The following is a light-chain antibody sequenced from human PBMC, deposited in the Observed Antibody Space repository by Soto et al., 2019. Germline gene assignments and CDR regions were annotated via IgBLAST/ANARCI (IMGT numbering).Light chain of an antibody. CDR2: EGT. Sequence: QSVLTQPASVSGFLGQSITMSCTGSSSDVGTFNLVSWFQQHPGKAPKLLIFEGTKRPSGVSDRFPGSKSGNTASLTISGLQAEDEADYHCCSYAGTRTSWVFGTGTKVTVL. CDR3: CSYAGTRTSWV. CDR1: SSDVGTFNL. J-gene: IGLJ1*01. V-gene: IGLV2-23*01.